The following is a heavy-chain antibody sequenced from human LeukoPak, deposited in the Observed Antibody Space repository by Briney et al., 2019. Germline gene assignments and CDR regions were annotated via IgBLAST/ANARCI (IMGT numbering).Heavy chain of an antibody. J-gene: IGHJ4*02. CDR2: IDKEGSAA. V-gene: IGHV3-74*01. D-gene: IGHD1-26*01. CDR1: GFIFTNYW. Sequence: GGSLRLSCVSSGFIFTNYWMHWVRQVPGKGPVWVGRIDKEGSAAFYAESVKGRFTISRDNAKNLMYLQMNSLRAEDTAVYYCARDRIKSGSYYFDYWGQGTLVTVSS. CDR3: ARDRIKSGSYYFDY.